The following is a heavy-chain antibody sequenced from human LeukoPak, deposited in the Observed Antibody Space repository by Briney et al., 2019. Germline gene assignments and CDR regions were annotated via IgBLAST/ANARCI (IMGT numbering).Heavy chain of an antibody. V-gene: IGHV3-48*02. CDR2: ISSSGGII. CDR3: ARVPDGQITG. J-gene: IGHJ4*02. D-gene: IGHD5-24*01. Sequence: GGSLRLSCAGSGFTFSTYSMTWVRQAPGQGLEWLSYISSSGGIIHYADSVKGRFTISRDNAKNSLYLQMNSLRDEDTAVYYCARVPDGQITGWGQGTLVTVSS. CDR1: GFTFSTYS.